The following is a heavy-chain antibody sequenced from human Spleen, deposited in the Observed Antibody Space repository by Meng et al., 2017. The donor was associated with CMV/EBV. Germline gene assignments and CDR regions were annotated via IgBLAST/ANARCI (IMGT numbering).Heavy chain of an antibody. CDR1: CSIGRCNW. D-gene: IGHD4-11*01. Sequence: CSIGRCNWWSWVRQTPGKGLEWIGEVHYSGSTNYSPYLKSRVTVSLDKSKNQYSLNLYSVTAADTAVYYCARSSLNYIKGTVYYFDYWGQGALVTVSS. J-gene: IGHJ4*02. V-gene: IGHV4-4*02. CDR3: ARSSLNYIKGTVYYFDY. CDR2: VHYSGST.